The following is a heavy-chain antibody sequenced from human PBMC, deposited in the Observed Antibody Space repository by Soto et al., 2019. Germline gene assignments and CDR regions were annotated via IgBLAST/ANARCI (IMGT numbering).Heavy chain of an antibody. V-gene: IGHV4-34*01. CDR3: ARGLANWGLNY. CDR1: GGSFSGYY. D-gene: IGHD7-27*01. CDR2: INHSGST. J-gene: IGHJ4*02. Sequence: QVQLQQWGAGLLKPSETLSLTCAVYGGSFSGYYWSWIRQPPGKGLEWIGEINHSGSTNYNPSLKSRVTISVDTSKNQFSLKLSSVTAADTAVYYCARGLANWGLNYWGQGTLVTVSS.